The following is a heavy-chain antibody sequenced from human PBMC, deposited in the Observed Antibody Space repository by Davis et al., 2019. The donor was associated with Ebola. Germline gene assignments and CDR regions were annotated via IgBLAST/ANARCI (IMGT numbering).Heavy chain of an antibody. CDR3: AKDLHVTIVVVPAVILGGMDY. CDR2: ISYDGSNK. Sequence: GGSLRLSCAASGFTFSSYAMSWVRQAPGKGLEWVAFISYDGSNKYYADSVKGRFTISRNNSKNTLYLQMNSLRAEDTAVYYCAKDLHVTIVVVPAVILGGMDYWGQGTLVTVSS. CDR1: GFTFSSYA. J-gene: IGHJ4*02. V-gene: IGHV3-30*18. D-gene: IGHD2-2*02.